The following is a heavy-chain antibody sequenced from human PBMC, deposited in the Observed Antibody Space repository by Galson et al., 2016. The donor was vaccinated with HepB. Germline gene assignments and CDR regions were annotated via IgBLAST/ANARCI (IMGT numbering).Heavy chain of an antibody. V-gene: IGHV4-34*01. CDR3: ARSTYSSGWYSGWFDL. D-gene: IGHD6-19*01. CDR1: GGSFTAYY. Sequence: TLSLTCGVHGGSFTAYYWSWIRQAPGKGLEWIGEMNHSGSANYNPPLRSRVTMSVDRSRNQFSLKLSSVTAADTAVHYCARSTYSSGWYSGWFDLWGQGIVVTVSS. J-gene: IGHJ5*02. CDR2: MNHSGSA.